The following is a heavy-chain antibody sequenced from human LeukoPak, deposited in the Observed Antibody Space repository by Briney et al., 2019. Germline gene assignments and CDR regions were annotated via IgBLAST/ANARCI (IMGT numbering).Heavy chain of an antibody. J-gene: IGHJ4*02. Sequence: TSVKVSCKASGYTFTGYYMHWVRQAPGQGLEWMGWINPNSGGTNYAQKFRGRVTMTRDTSISTAYMELSRLRSDDTAVYYCARSYYDFWSGYYPFDYWGQGTLVTVSS. CDR3: ARSYYDFWSGYYPFDY. V-gene: IGHV1-2*02. CDR1: GYTFTGYY. D-gene: IGHD3-3*01. CDR2: INPNSGGT.